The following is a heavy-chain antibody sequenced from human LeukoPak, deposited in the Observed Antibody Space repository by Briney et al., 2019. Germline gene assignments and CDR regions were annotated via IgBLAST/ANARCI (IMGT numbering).Heavy chain of an antibody. CDR3: ARDRGQSYFDY. CDR2: IYYDGSNQ. CDR1: GFTFRNYG. J-gene: IGHJ4*02. D-gene: IGHD3-10*01. V-gene: IGHV3-33*01. Sequence: PGRSLRLSCATSGFTFRNYGMHWVRQAPGKGLEWVAIIYYDGSNQYYADSVKGRFTISRDNSKNTLYLQLNSLRAEDTAMYYCARDRGQSYFDYWGQGTLVTVSP.